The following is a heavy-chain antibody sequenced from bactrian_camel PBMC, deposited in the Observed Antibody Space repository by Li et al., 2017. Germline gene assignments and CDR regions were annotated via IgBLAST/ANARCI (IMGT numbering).Heavy chain of an antibody. V-gene: IGHV3S40*01. J-gene: IGHJ4*01. CDR1: GFAFRSYR. CDR2: INSGGSSA. D-gene: IGHD2*01. CDR3: ATAGNYL. Sequence: VQLVESGGNLVQPGGSLRLSCAASGFAFRSYRMSWVRQGPGKGLEWVSGINSGGSSAYFADSVKGRFTISRDNAKNTLYLQMNSLKTEDTAVYYCATAGNYLWGQGTQVTVS.